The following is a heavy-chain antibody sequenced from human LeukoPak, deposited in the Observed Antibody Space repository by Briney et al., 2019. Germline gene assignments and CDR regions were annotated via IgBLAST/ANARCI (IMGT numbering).Heavy chain of an antibody. J-gene: IGHJ6*04. CDR1: GFTFSDYW. V-gene: IGHV3-74*01. D-gene: IGHD4-23*01. CDR2: INSDGSST. CDR3: ARVNSERRNYYGMDV. Sequence: QPGGSLRLSCAASGFTFSDYWMHWVRQAPGKGLVWVSRINSDGSSTSYADSVKGRFTISRDNSKNTLYLQMNSLRAEDTAVYYCARVNSERRNYYGMDVWGKGTTVTVSS.